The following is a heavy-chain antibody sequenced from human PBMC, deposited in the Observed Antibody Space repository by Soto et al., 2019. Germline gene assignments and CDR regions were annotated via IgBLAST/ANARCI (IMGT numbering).Heavy chain of an antibody. CDR1: GFTIGSYA. V-gene: IGHV3-23*01. CDR3: AKFRGPSYSYYSMDV. Sequence: EVQLLESGGGLVQPGGSLRLSCAASGFTIGSYAMNGLRQAPGRGLECVSFISGSGRTTYYADSVKGRFTVSRDNSKNTLYLQMNSLRAEDTALYYCAKFRGPSYSYYSMDVWGKGTTVTVSS. CDR2: ISGSGRTT. J-gene: IGHJ6*03. D-gene: IGHD3-16*01.